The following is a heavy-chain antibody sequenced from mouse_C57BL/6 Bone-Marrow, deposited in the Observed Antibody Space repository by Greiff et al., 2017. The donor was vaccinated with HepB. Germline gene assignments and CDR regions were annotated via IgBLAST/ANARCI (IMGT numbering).Heavy chain of an antibody. D-gene: IGHD2-3*01. J-gene: IGHJ1*03. CDR3: ARSWLLRGNLYFDV. CDR1: GYTFTGYW. V-gene: IGHV1-9*01. CDR2: ILPGSGST. Sequence: QVQLKQSGAELMKPGASVKLSCKATGYTFTGYWIEWVKQRPGHGLEWIGEILPGSGSTNYNEKFKGKATFTADTSSNTAYMQRSSLTTEDSAIYYCARSWLLRGNLYFDVWGTGTTVTVSS.